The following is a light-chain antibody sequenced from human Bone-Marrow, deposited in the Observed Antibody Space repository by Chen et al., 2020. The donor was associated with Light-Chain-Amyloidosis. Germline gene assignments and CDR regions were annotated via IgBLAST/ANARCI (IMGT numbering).Light chain of an antibody. CDR1: SGSIATNN. J-gene: IGLJ2*01. CDR3: KSDQGSSQGE. Sequence: NFMLTQPHSVSESPGKTVIISCTRSSGSIATNNVQWYQQRPGSSPTTVIYEDDQRPSGVPDRLTGAIDRSSNSASLTISGLKTEDEADYYCKSDQGSSQGEVGGGTKLTVL. V-gene: IGLV6-57*01. CDR2: EDD.